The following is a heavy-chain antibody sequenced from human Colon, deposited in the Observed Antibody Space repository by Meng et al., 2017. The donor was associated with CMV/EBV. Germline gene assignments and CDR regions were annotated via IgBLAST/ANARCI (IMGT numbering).Heavy chain of an antibody. CDR3: AKSRGAGPSALNY. CDR2: ISDTGDST. D-gene: IGHD2-2*01. CDR1: GFTFSSYA. J-gene: IGHJ4*02. Sequence: GESLKISCAASGFTFSSYAMTWVRQAPGKGLEWVSVISDTGDSTIYADSVKGRFTISRDNSKNTLYLQMNSLRADDTAVYYCAKSRGAGPSALNYWGQGTLVTVSS. V-gene: IGHV3-23*01.